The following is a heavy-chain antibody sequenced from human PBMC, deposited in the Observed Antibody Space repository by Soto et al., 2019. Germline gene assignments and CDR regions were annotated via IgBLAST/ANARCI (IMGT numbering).Heavy chain of an antibody. J-gene: IGHJ2*01. CDR3: AKEMATQPVGWYFDI. D-gene: IGHD5-12*01. Sequence: QVQLVESGGGVVQPGRSLRLSCAASGFTFSSFGMHWVRQAPGKGLEWVAVISYDGSDENYADSVKGRFTISRDNSKNTLYLQMNSLRPEDTAVYYCAKEMATQPVGWYFDIWGRGTLVTVSS. CDR2: ISYDGSDE. V-gene: IGHV3-30*18. CDR1: GFTFSSFG.